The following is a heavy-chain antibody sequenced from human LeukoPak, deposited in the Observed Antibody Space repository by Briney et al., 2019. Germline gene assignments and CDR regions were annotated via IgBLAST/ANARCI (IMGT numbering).Heavy chain of an antibody. V-gene: IGHV4-34*01. CDR1: GGSFSGYY. D-gene: IGHD6-13*01. J-gene: IGHJ5*02. CDR2: IYYSGST. Sequence: SETLSLTCAVYGGSFSGYYWGWIRQPPGKGLEWIGSIYYSGSTYYNPSLKSRVTISVDTSKNQFSLKLSSVTAADTAVYYCASHAYSSSWYIWFDPWGQGTLVTVSS. CDR3: ASHAYSSSWYIWFDP.